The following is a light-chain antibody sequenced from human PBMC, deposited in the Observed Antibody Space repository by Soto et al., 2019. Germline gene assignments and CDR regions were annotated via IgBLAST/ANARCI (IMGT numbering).Light chain of an antibody. V-gene: IGKV1-39*01. J-gene: IGKJ1*01. CDR3: QQSFTTPWT. CDR2: GAS. CDR1: QSISFY. Sequence: DIQMTQSPSSLSASVGDRITITCRASQSISFYLNWYQQKPGKAPKLMMYGASFLKSGVPSRLSGSGSGPEFTLTIHSLQPEDFATYYCQQSFTTPWTFGQGTKVEIK.